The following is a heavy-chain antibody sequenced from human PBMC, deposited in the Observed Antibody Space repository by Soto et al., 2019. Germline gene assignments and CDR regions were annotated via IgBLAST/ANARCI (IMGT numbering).Heavy chain of an antibody. CDR1: GFSFSSYA. J-gene: IGHJ4*02. CDR3: ARDKNYYDSSGSLDY. D-gene: IGHD3-22*01. V-gene: IGHV3-30-3*01. CDR2: ISYDGSNK. Sequence: GGSLRLSCAASGFSFSSYAMQWVLQSPGKGLEWVAVISYDGSNKYYADSVKGRFTISRDNSKNTLYLQMNSLRAEDTAVYYCARDKNYYDSSGSLDYWGQGTLVTVS.